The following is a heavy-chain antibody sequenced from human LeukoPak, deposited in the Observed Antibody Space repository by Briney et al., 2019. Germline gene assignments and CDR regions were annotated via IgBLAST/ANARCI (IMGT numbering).Heavy chain of an antibody. CDR1: GDSISSGGYS. Sequence: SQTLSLTCAVSGDSISSGGYSWSWIRQPPGKGLEWIGYIYHSGTTYYNPSLKSRVTILVDRSKNQFSLKLGSVTAADTAVYYCARVTTVTTFDYWGQGTLVSVSS. D-gene: IGHD4-11*01. V-gene: IGHV4-30-2*01. J-gene: IGHJ4*02. CDR3: ARVTTVTTFDY. CDR2: IYHSGTT.